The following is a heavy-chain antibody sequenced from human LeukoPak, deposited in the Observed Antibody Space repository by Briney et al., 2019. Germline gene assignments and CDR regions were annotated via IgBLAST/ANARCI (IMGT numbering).Heavy chain of an antibody. J-gene: IGHJ4*02. Sequence: GGSLRLSCAASGFTFSYFWMHWFRQTPGKGLVWVSCINTDGSYSSYADSVKGRFTISRDNSKNTLYLQMNSLRAEDTAVYYCARDSPKYYDYVWGSYLPFDYWGQGTLVTVSS. V-gene: IGHV3-74*01. D-gene: IGHD3-16*01. CDR2: INTDGSYS. CDR3: ARDSPKYYDYVWGSYLPFDY. CDR1: GFTFSYFW.